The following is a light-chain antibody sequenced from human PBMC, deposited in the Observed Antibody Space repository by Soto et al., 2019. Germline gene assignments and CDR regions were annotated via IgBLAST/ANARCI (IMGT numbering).Light chain of an antibody. V-gene: IGKV1-27*01. J-gene: IGKJ3*01. CDR1: QDIRNF. CDR2: AAS. CDR3: QKYSSVPV. Sequence: DIQMTQSPTSLSASVGDRVTITCRASQDIRNFVAWYQQKPGKAPKLLIYAASTLQSGVPSRFSGSGSGRDFTLTFNSLQPEDVATSSCQKYSSVPVFGPGTKVEIK.